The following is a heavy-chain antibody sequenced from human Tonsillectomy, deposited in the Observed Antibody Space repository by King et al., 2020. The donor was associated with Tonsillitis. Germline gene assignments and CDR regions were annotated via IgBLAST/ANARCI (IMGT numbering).Heavy chain of an antibody. V-gene: IGHV4-34*01. CDR3: ARGGYYDSSGYSDFDY. CDR2: INHSGST. Sequence: VQLQQWGAGLLKPSEILSLTCAVYGGSFSGYYWSWIRQPPGKGLEWIGEINHSGSTNYNPSLKSRVTISVDTSKNQFSLKLSSVTAADTAVYYCARGGYYDSSGYSDFDYWGQGTLVTVSS. D-gene: IGHD3-22*01. J-gene: IGHJ4*02. CDR1: GGSFSGYY.